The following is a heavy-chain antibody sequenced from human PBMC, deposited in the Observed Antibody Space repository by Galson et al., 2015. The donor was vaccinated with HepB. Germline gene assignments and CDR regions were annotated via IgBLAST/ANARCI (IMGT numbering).Heavy chain of an antibody. Sequence: SLRLSCAASGFTFSSFGMHWVRQAPGKGLEWVAVIWYDRSKKYYADSVKGRFSISRDNPKNTLYLQMNSLRGEDTAVYFCARDLSRSEFLYFGEPPAPYQHKGKGGWGQGTAVTVSS. CDR2: IWYDRSKK. J-gene: IGHJ6*02. CDR1: GFTFSSFG. D-gene: IGHD3-10*01. CDR3: ARDLSRSEFLYFGEPPAPYQHKGKGG. V-gene: IGHV3-33*01.